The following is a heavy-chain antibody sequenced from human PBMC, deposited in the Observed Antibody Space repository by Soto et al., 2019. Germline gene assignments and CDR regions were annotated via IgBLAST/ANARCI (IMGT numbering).Heavy chain of an antibody. CDR3: AKEPLVANEYSRSWYYFDY. V-gene: IGHV3-23*01. Sequence: GWSLRLSCAASGFTFSSYAMSWVRQAPGKGLEWVSAISGSGGSTYYADSVKGRFTISRDNSKNTLYLQMNSLRAEDTAVYYCAKEPLVANEYSRSWYYFDYWGQGTLVTAPQ. D-gene: IGHD6-13*01. J-gene: IGHJ4*02. CDR2: ISGSGGST. CDR1: GFTFSSYA.